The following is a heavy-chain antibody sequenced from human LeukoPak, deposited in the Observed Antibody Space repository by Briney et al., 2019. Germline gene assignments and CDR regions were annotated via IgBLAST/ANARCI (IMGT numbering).Heavy chain of an antibody. D-gene: IGHD2-21*01. CDR3: ARYTVVVIPMGPYYYYGMDV. CDR2: IIPILGIA. Sequence: GASVKVSCKASGGTFSSYAISWVRQAPGQGLEWMGRIIPILGIANYAQKFQGRVTITADKSTSTAYMELSSLRSEDTAVYYCARYTVVVIPMGPYYYYGMDVWGQGTTVTVSS. J-gene: IGHJ6*02. CDR1: GGTFSSYA. V-gene: IGHV1-69*04.